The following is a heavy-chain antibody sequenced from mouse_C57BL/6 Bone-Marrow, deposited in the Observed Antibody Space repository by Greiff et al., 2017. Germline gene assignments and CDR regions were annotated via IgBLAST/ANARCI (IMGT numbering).Heavy chain of an antibody. Sequence: VQLVESGAELARPGASVKLSCKASGYTFTSYGISWVKQRTGQGLEWIGEIYPRSGNTYYNEKFKGKATLTADKSSSTAYMELRSLTSEDSAVYFCARGDIPAWFAYWGQGTLVTVSA. J-gene: IGHJ3*01. V-gene: IGHV1-81*01. CDR3: ARGDIPAWFAY. CDR1: GYTFTSYG. D-gene: IGHD1-3*01. CDR2: IYPRSGNT.